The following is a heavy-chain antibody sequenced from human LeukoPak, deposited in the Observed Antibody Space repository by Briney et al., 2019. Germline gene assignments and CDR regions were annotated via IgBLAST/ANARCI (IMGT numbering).Heavy chain of an antibody. D-gene: IGHD2-8*01. CDR1: GGSISSSSYY. CDR2: IYYSGST. CDR3: ARGTWVEGMDV. Sequence: SETLSLTCTVSGGSISSSSYYWGWIRQPPGKGLEWVGSIYYSGSTYYNPSLKSRVTISVDTSKNQFSLKLSSVTAADTAVYYCARGTWVEGMDVWGQGTTVTVSS. J-gene: IGHJ6*02. V-gene: IGHV4-39*07.